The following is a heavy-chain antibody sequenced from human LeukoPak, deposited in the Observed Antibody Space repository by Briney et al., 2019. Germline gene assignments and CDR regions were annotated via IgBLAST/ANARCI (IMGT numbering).Heavy chain of an antibody. V-gene: IGHV3-33*06. D-gene: IGHD5-18*01. CDR3: VKEPAPYSLGDA. CDR2: VWDDGINK. J-gene: IGHJ6*04. Sequence: GGSLRLSCGASGFTLSHYGMHWVRQAPGKGREWVAVVWDDGINKFYADSVKGRFTISRDNSKHTVSLHMNSLRAEDTAVYYCVKEPAPYSLGDAWGKGTTVTVSS. CDR1: GFTLSHYG.